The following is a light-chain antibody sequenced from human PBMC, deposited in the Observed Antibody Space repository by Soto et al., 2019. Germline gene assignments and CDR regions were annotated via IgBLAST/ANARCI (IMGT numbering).Light chain of an antibody. J-gene: IGKJ4*01. CDR1: QSISSW. Sequence: DIQMTQSPSTLSASVGERVTITCRASQSISSWLAWYQQKPGKAPKLLIYDASSLESGGPSRFSGSGSGTEFTLTISSLQPDDFATDYCQQYNSYSRTFGGGTKVEIK. V-gene: IGKV1-5*01. CDR2: DAS. CDR3: QQYNSYSRT.